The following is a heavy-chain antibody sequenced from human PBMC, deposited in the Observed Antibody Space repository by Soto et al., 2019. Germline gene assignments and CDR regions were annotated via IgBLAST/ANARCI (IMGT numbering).Heavy chain of an antibody. D-gene: IGHD2-15*01. J-gene: IGHJ6*02. V-gene: IGHV3-15*07. CDR2: IKSKTDGGTT. Sequence: LRLSCAASGFTFSNAWMNWVRQAPGKGLEWVGRIKSKTDGGTTDYAAPVKGRFTISRDDSKNTLYLQMNSLKTEDTAVYYCTTGEGGGTLRYYYGMDVWGQGTTVTVSS. CDR3: TTGEGGGTLRYYYGMDV. CDR1: GFTFSNAW.